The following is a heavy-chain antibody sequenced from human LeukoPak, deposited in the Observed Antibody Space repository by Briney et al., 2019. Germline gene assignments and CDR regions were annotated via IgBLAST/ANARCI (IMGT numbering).Heavy chain of an antibody. CDR2: IYYSAST. Sequence: SQTLSLTCTVSGGPISSGGYYWSWIRQRPGKGLERIGYIYYSASTYYNPSLKSRVIISVDTSKNQFSLKLSSVTAADTAVYYCARTDTAMAPFDYWGQGTLVTVSS. V-gene: IGHV4-31*03. CDR1: GGPISSGGYY. D-gene: IGHD5-18*01. CDR3: ARTDTAMAPFDY. J-gene: IGHJ4*02.